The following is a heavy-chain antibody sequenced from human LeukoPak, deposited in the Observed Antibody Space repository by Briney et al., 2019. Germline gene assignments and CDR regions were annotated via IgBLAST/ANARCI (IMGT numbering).Heavy chain of an antibody. CDR3: AREVGVVAGKDLDAVVGRFQP. V-gene: IGHV1-2*02. Sequence: ASVKVSCKASGYTFTGYYMHWVRQAPGQGLEWMGWINPNSGGTNYAQKFQGRVTMTRDTSISTAYMELSRLRSDDTAVYYCAREVGVVAGKDLDAVVGRFQPLGQGTLVNGFS. CDR2: INPNSGGT. D-gene: IGHD2-15*01. CDR1: GYTFTGYY. J-gene: IGHJ5*02.